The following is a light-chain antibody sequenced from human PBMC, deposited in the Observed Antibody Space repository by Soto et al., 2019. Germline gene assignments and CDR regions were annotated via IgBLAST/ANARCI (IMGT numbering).Light chain of an antibody. CDR2: WAS. CDR3: QQYYTTPVT. J-gene: IGKJ1*01. CDR1: QTVLHGSNY. V-gene: IGKV4-1*01. Sequence: DIVMTQSPDSLSVSLGERATFNCKSSQTVLHGSNYLAWYQQKAGQPPKLLIYWASTRESGVPDRFSGSGSGTDFTLTITSLQAEDVAVYYCQQYYTTPVTFGQGTKVEI.